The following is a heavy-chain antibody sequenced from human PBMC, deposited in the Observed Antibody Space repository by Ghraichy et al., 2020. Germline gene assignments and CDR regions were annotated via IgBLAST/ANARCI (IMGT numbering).Heavy chain of an antibody. D-gene: IGHD2-15*01. J-gene: IGHJ4*02. V-gene: IGHV3-11*06. Sequence: GGSLRLSCAASGFTFSDYYMSWIRQAPGKGLEWVSYISSSSSYTNYADSVKGRFTISRDNAKNSLYLQMNSLRAEDTAVYYCARAFNMIGVVVAAFDYWGQGTLVTVSS. CDR2: ISSSSSYT. CDR1: GFTFSDYY. CDR3: ARAFNMIGVVVAAFDY.